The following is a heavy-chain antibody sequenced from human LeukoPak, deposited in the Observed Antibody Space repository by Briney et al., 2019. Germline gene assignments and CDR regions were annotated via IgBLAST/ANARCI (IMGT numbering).Heavy chain of an antibody. Sequence: ASVKVSCKASGYTFTSYGISWVRQAPGQGLEWMGWISAYNGNTNYAQKLQGRVTMTTDTSTSTAYMELRSLRSDDTAVYYCARDRVYDYRNYYFDYWGQGTLVTVSS. V-gene: IGHV1-18*01. CDR1: GYTFTSYG. CDR3: ARDRVYDYRNYYFDY. CDR2: ISAYNGNT. D-gene: IGHD4-11*01. J-gene: IGHJ4*02.